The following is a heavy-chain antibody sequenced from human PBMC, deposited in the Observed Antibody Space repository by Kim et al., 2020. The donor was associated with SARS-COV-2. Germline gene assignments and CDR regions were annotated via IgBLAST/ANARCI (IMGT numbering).Heavy chain of an antibody. Sequence: SETLSLTCTVSSGSISSSSDYWGWVRQPPGKGLEWIGIIYHGANTYYNPSLQSRVAISVDTSKNNISLRLTSVTAADTAVYYCGRPYVDSSGYSGGFDVWGRGTKVTLSS. CDR3: GRPYVDSSGYSGGFDV. D-gene: IGHD3-22*01. V-gene: IGHV4-39*02. CDR2: IYHGANT. J-gene: IGHJ3*01. CDR1: SGSISSSSDY.